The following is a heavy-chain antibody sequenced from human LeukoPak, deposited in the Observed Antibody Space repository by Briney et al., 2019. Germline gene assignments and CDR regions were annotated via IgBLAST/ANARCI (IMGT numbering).Heavy chain of an antibody. D-gene: IGHD6-19*01. Sequence: GGSLRLSCAASGFTFSSYSMNWVRQAPGKGLEWVSSISSSSSYIYYADSVKGRFTISRDNAKNSLYLQMNSLRAEDTAVYYCASWSSGWYREYFQHWGQGTLVTVSS. J-gene: IGHJ1*01. V-gene: IGHV3-21*01. CDR1: GFTFSSYS. CDR2: ISSSSSYI. CDR3: ASWSSGWYREYFQH.